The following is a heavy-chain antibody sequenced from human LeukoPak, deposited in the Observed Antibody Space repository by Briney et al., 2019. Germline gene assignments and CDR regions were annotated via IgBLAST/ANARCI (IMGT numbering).Heavy chain of an antibody. D-gene: IGHD6-13*01. V-gene: IGHV3-23*01. J-gene: IGHJ4*02. CDR1: GFTLSSYA. CDR3: ARELQGRSSWYFGP. Sequence: GSLRLSCAASGFTLSSYAMSWVRQAPGKGLEWVSAISGSGGSTYYADSVKGRFTISRDNSKNTLYLQMNSLRAEDTAVYYCARELQGRSSWYFGPWGQGTLVTVSS. CDR2: ISGSGGST.